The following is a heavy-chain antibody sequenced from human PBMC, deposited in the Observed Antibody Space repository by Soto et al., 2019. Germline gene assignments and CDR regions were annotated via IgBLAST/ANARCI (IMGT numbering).Heavy chain of an antibody. CDR1: GFTFSSYA. CDR2: ISGSGGST. J-gene: IGHJ4*02. Sequence: EVQLLESGGGVVQPGGSLRLPCAASGFTFSSYAMSWVRQAPGKGLEWVSAISGSGGSTYYADSVKGRFTISRDNSKNTLYLQMISLRAEDTAVYYCARTLYSYGTDYWGQGTLVTVSS. D-gene: IGHD5-18*01. V-gene: IGHV3-23*01. CDR3: ARTLYSYGTDY.